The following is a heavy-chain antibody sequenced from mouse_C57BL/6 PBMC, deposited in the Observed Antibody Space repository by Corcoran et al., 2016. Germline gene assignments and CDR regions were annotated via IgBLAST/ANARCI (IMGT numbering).Heavy chain of an antibody. CDR3: ARPSTMVTYYAMDY. V-gene: IGHV14-3*01. J-gene: IGHJ4*01. CDR1: GFNIKHTY. CDR2: IDPANGNT. D-gene: IGHD2-2*01. Sequence: EVQLQQSVAELVRQGASVKLSCTAYGFNIKHTYMHWVKQRPEQGLEWIGRIDPANGNTKYAPKFQGKATIPADTSSNTAYLQLSSLTSEDTAIYYCARPSTMVTYYAMDYLGQGTSVTVSS.